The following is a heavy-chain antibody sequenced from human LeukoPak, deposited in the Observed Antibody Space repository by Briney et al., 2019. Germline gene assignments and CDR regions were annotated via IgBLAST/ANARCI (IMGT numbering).Heavy chain of an antibody. CDR2: IYYNGST. Sequence: SETLSLTCTVSGGSISSYYWSWIRQPPGKGLEWIGYIYYNGSTNYNPSLKSRVTISVDTSKNQFSLKLSSVTAADTAVYYYARYDFWSGYLDYWGQGTLVTVSS. CDR3: ARYDFWSGYLDY. CDR1: GGSISSYY. V-gene: IGHV4-59*01. D-gene: IGHD3-3*01. J-gene: IGHJ4*02.